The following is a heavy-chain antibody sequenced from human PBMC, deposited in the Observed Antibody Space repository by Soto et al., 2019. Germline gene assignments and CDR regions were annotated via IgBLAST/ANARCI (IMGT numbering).Heavy chain of an antibody. D-gene: IGHD6-19*01. J-gene: IGHJ6*02. CDR3: ARDRPPSSGWYPDYYYYGMDV. CDR1: GGTFSSYA. Sequence: ASVKVSCKASGGTFSSYAISWVRQAPGQGLEWMGGIIPIFGTANYAQKFQGRVTITADKSTSTAYMELSSLRSEDTAVYYCARDRPPSSGWYPDYYYYGMDVWGQGTTVTVSS. CDR2: IIPIFGTA. V-gene: IGHV1-69*06.